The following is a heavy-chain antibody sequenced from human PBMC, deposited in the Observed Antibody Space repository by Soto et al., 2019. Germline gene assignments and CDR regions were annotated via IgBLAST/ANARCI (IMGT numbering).Heavy chain of an antibody. CDR3: ARGGFAGSGTYIQGDY. J-gene: IGHJ4*02. Sequence: EVQLVESGGGLVQPGGSLRLSCEASGFTFSNYWMHWVRQVPGKGLVWVSRIKSDGSSISYADSVKGRFTISRENARNTLYLQMNSLRAEDAAVYYCARGGFAGSGTYIQGDYWGQGTLVTVSA. CDR2: IKSDGSSI. CDR1: GFTFSNYW. D-gene: IGHD3-10*01. V-gene: IGHV3-74*01.